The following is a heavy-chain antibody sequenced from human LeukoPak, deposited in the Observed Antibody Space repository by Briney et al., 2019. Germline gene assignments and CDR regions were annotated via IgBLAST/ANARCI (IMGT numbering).Heavy chain of an antibody. V-gene: IGHV4-39*01. CDR2: IYYSGST. D-gene: IGHD1-26*01. CDR1: GGSISSSGYY. J-gene: IGHJ5*02. Sequence: SETLSLACTVSGGSISSSGYYWGWIRQPPGKGLEWIASIYYSGSTYYNPSLKSRVTISVDTSKNQLSLKLSSLTAADTAVYYCARHEYSGSYYGLSWFDPWGQGTLVTVSS. CDR3: ARHEYSGSYYGLSWFDP.